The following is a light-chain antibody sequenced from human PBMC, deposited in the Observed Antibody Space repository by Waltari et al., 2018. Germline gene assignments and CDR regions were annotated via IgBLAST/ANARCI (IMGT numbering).Light chain of an antibody. V-gene: IGLV2-14*01. Sequence: QSALTQPASVSESPGQSITISCSGTSSDVGGYNYVCWYQQHPGKAPKLILYDVAKRPAGVSNRFSGSKSGNAASLTISGLQAEDEADYYCFSYRSSSTWVFGGGTKLTVL. CDR3: FSYRSSSTWV. CDR1: SSDVGGYNY. J-gene: IGLJ3*02. CDR2: DVA.